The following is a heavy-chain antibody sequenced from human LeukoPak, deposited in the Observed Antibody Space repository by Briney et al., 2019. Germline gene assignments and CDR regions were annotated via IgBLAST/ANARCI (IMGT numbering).Heavy chain of an antibody. J-gene: IGHJ4*02. CDR3: ARGAPIDYYDSSGYLNY. CDR1: GYTFTSYY. D-gene: IGHD3-22*01. Sequence: ASVKVSCKASGYTFTSYYMHWVRQAPRQGLEWMGIINPSGGSTSYAQKFQGRVTMTRDTSTSTVYMELSSLRSEDTAVYYCARGAPIDYYDSSGYLNYWGQGTLVTVSS. V-gene: IGHV1-46*01. CDR2: INPSGGST.